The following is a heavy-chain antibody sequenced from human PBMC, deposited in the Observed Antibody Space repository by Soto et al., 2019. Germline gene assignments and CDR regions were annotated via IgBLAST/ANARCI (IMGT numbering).Heavy chain of an antibody. J-gene: IGHJ4*02. CDR3: AKSGDSAGWGIDF. V-gene: IGHV3-48*02. CDR2: INSGSDSI. Sequence: GGSLRLSCVGSGFMFDSYPMNWVRQSPGKGLEWVSYINSGSDSIYYAESAKGRFTISRDNARNSLSLQMNSLSDEDTAVYYCAKSGDSAGWGIDFWGQGTLVTVSS. D-gene: IGHD6-19*01. CDR1: GFMFDSYP.